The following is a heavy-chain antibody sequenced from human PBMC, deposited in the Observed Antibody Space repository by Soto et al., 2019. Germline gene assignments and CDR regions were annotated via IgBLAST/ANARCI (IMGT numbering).Heavy chain of an antibody. V-gene: IGHV3-33*06. CDR2: IWYDGSNK. D-gene: IGHD2-2*01. J-gene: IGHJ4*02. CDR3: AKGYCSSTSCLWPTGAHDY. Sequence: GGSLRLSCAASGFTFSSYGMHWVRQAPGKGPEWVAVIWYDGSNKYYADSVKGRFTISRDNSKNTLYLQMNSLRAEDTAVYYCAKGYCSSTSCLWPTGAHDYWGQGTLVTVSS. CDR1: GFTFSSYG.